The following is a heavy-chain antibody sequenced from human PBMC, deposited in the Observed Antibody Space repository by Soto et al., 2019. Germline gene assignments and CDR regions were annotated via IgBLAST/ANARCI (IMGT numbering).Heavy chain of an antibody. J-gene: IGHJ4*02. Sequence: PGGSLRLSCAASGFTFSNAWMNWVRQAPGKGLEWVGRIKSKTDGGTTDYAAPVKGRFTISRDDSKNTLYLQMNSLKTEDTAVYYCTTRPMVRGVIIKGPIEYWGQGTLVTVSS. CDR1: GFTFSNAW. CDR2: IKSKTDGGTT. D-gene: IGHD3-10*01. V-gene: IGHV3-15*07. CDR3: TTRPMVRGVIIKGPIEY.